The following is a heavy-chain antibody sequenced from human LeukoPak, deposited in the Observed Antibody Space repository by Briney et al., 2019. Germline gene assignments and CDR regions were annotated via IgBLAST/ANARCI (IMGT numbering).Heavy chain of an antibody. CDR2: LFRGACA. CDR1: GFTVSSNS. Sequence: GSSLRLSCVASGFTVSSNSMNWVRHAPGKGLEWVSILFRGACAHYADSVKGRFTNYRDNSKNTLYLQMNSLRAEDTAVYYCARFHRGWYFDYWGQGTLVTVSS. J-gene: IGHJ4*02. CDR3: ARFHRGWYFDY. D-gene: IGHD2-15*01. V-gene: IGHV3-53*01.